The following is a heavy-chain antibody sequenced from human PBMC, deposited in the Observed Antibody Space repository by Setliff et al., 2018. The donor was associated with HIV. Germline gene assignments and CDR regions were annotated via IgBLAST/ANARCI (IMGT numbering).Heavy chain of an antibody. J-gene: IGHJ5*01. CDR1: GGSFNEYY. CDR3: ARAYRDNVWGSWRQISSWFDS. CDR2: INHSGST. V-gene: IGHV4-34*01. Sequence: SETLSLTCAVYGGSFNEYYWNWIRQIPGKGLEWIGEINHSGSTNYNESLKRRLIISVDTSKNQFSLSLNSVTAADTAVYYCARAYRDNVWGSWRQISSWFDSWGQGNLVTVS. D-gene: IGHD3-16*01.